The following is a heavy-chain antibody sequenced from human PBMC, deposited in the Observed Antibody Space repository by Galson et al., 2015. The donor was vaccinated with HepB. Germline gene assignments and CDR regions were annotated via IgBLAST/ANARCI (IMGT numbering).Heavy chain of an antibody. J-gene: IGHJ4*02. CDR1: GGSISSYY. CDR2: IYYSGST. V-gene: IGHV4-59*01. D-gene: IGHD6-13*01. CDR3: ARAARDDYSRALDY. Sequence: SETLSLTCTVSGGSISSYYWSWIRQPPGKGLEWIGYIYYSGSTNYNPSLKSRVTISVDTSKNQFSLKLSSVTAADTAVYYCARAARDDYSRALDYWGQGALVTVSS.